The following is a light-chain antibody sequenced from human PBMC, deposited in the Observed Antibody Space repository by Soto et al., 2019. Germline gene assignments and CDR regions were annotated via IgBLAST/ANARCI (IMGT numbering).Light chain of an antibody. Sequence: QSALTQPPSASGSPGQSVTISCTGTSSDVGGYNYVSWYQQHPGKAPKLMIYEVSKRPSGVPDRFSGSKSGNTASLTVSGLQTDHRPDYDGSSYAGSRVVLGGGPKLTLL. J-gene: IGLJ2*01. CDR3: SSYAGSRVV. V-gene: IGLV2-8*01. CDR1: SSDVGGYNY. CDR2: EVS.